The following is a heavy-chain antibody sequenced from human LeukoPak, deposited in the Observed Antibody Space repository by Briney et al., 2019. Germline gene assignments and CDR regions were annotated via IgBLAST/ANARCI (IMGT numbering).Heavy chain of an antibody. CDR2: ISFDGKNK. V-gene: IGHV3-30*03. CDR3: AGGWYYFDY. J-gene: IGHJ4*02. Sequence: GGSLRLSCAASGFTFSNYGMHWVRQAPGKGLEWVAVISFDGKNKYYADSVKGRFTISRDNSKNTLFLQMNSLRAEDTAVYYCAGGWYYFDYWGQGTLVTVSS. D-gene: IGHD2-15*01. CDR1: GFTFSNYG.